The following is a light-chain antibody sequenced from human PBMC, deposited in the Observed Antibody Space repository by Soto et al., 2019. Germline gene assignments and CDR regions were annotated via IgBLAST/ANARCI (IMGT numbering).Light chain of an antibody. Sequence: EIVMTQSPGTLSVSPGDTATLSCRASQSVGTKIAWYQQKPGQAPRLLIYDASTRATGVPPRFGGSGSGTDFTLTISSLQSEDFAVYYCQQYNNWPPWTFGQGTKVDI. V-gene: IGKV3-15*01. CDR3: QQYNNWPPWT. CDR2: DAS. J-gene: IGKJ1*01. CDR1: QSVGTK.